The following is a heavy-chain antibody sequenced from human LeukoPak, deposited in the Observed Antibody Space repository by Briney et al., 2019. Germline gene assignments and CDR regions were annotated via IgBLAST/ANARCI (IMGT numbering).Heavy chain of an antibody. V-gene: IGHV4-59*01. D-gene: IGHD4-17*01. CDR3: ARAAVTTSRYFQH. J-gene: IGHJ1*01. CDR1: GGSISNYC. Sequence: SETLSLTCTVFGGSISNYCWSWIRQPPGKGLEWIGYIYNGGHTNYNPSLKSRVTISEDTSKNQLSLKLSSVTAADTAVYYCARAAVTTSRYFQHWGQGTLVTVSS. CDR2: IYNGGHT.